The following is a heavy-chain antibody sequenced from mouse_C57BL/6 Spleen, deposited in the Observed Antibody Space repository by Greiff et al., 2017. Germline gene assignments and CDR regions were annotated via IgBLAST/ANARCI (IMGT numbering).Heavy chain of an antibody. CDR3: ARDGYYYFDY. Sequence: VQLQQPGAELVRPGSSVKLSCKASGYTFTSYWMHWVKQRPIQGLEWIGNIDPSDSETHYNQKFKGKATLTVDKSSSTAYMPLSSLTSEDSAVYYCARDGYYYFDYWGQGTTLTVSS. D-gene: IGHD2-3*01. J-gene: IGHJ2*01. CDR2: IDPSDSET. CDR1: GYTFTSYW. V-gene: IGHV1-52*01.